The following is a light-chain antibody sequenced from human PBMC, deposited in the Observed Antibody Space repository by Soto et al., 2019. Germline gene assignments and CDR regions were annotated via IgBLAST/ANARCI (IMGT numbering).Light chain of an antibody. J-gene: IGKJ2*01. V-gene: IGKV1-5*01. Sequence: DIQMTQSPSTLSASVGDGVTITCRASQNISVWLAWYQQRPGKAPKFLIYDASSLETGVPSRFSGSGSGTEFTLTIRSLQPDDFANYYCKQYDSSSPTFGQGTKLEIK. CDR3: KQYDSSSPT. CDR1: QNISVW. CDR2: DAS.